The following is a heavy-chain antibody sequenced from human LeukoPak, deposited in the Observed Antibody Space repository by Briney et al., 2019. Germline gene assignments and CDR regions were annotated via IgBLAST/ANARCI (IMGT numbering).Heavy chain of an antibody. Sequence: SETLSLTCTVSGGSISSGSYYWSWIRQPAGKGLEWIGRIYTSGSTNYNPSLKSRVTISVDTSKNQFSLKLTSVTAADTAVYYCARLGGVATINSWGQGTLVTVSS. CDR1: GGSISSGSYY. CDR3: ARLGGVATINS. CDR2: IYTSGST. V-gene: IGHV4-61*02. D-gene: IGHD5-12*01. J-gene: IGHJ4*02.